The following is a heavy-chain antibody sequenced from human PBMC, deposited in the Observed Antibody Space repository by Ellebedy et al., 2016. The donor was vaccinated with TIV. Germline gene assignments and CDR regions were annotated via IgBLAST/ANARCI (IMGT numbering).Heavy chain of an antibody. D-gene: IGHD3-10*01. Sequence: PGGSLRLSCAASGFTFSSYWMTWVRQAPGKGLEWVANIRQDGSRVNYVDSVKGRFTISRDNAKNSLHLQMNGLRAEDTAVYYCARDSGSGAFDIWGQGTLVTVSS. CDR2: IRQDGSRV. CDR1: GFTFSSYW. J-gene: IGHJ3*02. V-gene: IGHV3-7*01. CDR3: ARDSGSGAFDI.